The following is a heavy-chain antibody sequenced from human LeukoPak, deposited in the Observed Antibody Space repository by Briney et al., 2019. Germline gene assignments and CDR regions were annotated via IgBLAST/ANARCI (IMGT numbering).Heavy chain of an antibody. D-gene: IGHD3-10*02. CDR3: AELGIAMIGGF. V-gene: IGHV3-48*03. CDR2: ISSSGSTI. CDR1: GFTFSSYE. J-gene: IGHJ6*04. Sequence: PGGSLRLSCAASGFTFSSYEMNWVRQAPGKGLEWVSYISSSGSTIYYADSVKGRFTISRDNAKNSLYLQMNSLRAEDTAVYYCAELGIAMIGGFWGKGTTVTISS.